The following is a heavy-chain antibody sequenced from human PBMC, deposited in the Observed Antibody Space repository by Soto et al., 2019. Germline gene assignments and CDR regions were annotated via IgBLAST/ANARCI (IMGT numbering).Heavy chain of an antibody. CDR1: GGSISSGGYY. Sequence: QVQLQESGPGLVKPSQTLSLTCTVSGGSISSGGYYWSWIRQHPGKGLEWIGYIYYSGSTYYNPSLKGRVTISVDTSKNQFSLKLSSVTAADTAVYYCATNPALGYSGYDAYEYWGQGTLVTVSS. CDR2: IYYSGST. V-gene: IGHV4-31*03. D-gene: IGHD5-12*01. CDR3: ATNPALGYSGYDAYEY. J-gene: IGHJ4*02.